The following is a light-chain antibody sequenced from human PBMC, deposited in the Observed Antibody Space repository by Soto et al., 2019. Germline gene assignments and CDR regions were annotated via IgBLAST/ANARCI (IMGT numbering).Light chain of an antibody. V-gene: IGLV2-14*01. J-gene: IGLJ2*01. CDR2: EVT. Sequence: QSALTQQASVSGSLGQSITISCSGTRSVVGGFDYVSWYQVYPGKAPKLMIYEVTNRPLGVSNRFSGSKSGNTASLTISGLLADDEADYYRSTYTSSNTHVVVGVTKLTVL. CDR3: STYTSSNTHV. CDR1: RSVVGGFDY.